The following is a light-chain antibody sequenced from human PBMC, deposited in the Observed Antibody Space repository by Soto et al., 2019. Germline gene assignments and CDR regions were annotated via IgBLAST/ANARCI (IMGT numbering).Light chain of an antibody. CDR3: HEYDSSSLT. V-gene: IGKV3-20*01. CDR2: GAS. J-gene: IGKJ4*01. Sequence: EIVLTQSPGTLSSSPGERATLSCRASQSVSSSHLAWYQQKPGQAPRLLTYGASSSGTGIPDRFSGSGSGTDFSLTISRLEPEEFAAYYCHEYDSSSLTCGGGTKVEIK. CDR1: QSVSSSH.